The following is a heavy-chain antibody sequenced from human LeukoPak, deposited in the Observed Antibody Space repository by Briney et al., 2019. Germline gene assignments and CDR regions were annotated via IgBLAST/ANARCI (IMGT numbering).Heavy chain of an antibody. Sequence: EASVKVSCKASGYTFTGYYMHWVRQAPGQGLEWMGWMSAYNGKTNYAHSLQGRVTVTADTSTSTAYMELRSLRSEDTAVYYCARGMGYSYGHPQGAFVWGQGTMVTVSS. CDR3: ARGMGYSYGHPQGAFV. CDR2: MSAYNGKT. V-gene: IGHV1-18*04. J-gene: IGHJ3*01. D-gene: IGHD5-18*01. CDR1: GYTFTGYY.